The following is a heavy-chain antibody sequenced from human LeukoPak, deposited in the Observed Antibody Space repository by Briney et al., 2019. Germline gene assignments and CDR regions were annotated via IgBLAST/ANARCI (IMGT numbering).Heavy chain of an antibody. V-gene: IGHV1-69*06. CDR3: AYYYGSGTYYYYGMDV. J-gene: IGHJ6*04. Sequence: ASAKVSCKASGGTFSSYAISWVRQAPGQGLEWMGGIIPIFGTANYAQKFQGRVTITADKSTSTAYMELSSLRSEDTAVYYCAYYYGSGTYYYYGMDVWGKGTTVTVSS. D-gene: IGHD3-10*01. CDR1: GGTFSSYA. CDR2: IIPIFGTA.